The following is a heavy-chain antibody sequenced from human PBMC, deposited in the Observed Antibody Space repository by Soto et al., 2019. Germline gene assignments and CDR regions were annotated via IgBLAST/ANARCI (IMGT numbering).Heavy chain of an antibody. CDR2: ISSSSSYI. CDR3: ARIPTAVGGMDV. Sequence: LRLSCAASGFTFSRYSMNWVRQAPGKGLEWVSSISSSSSYIYYADSVRGRFTISRDNAKNSLYLQMNSLRAEDTAVYYCARIPTAVGGMDVWGQGTSVTVSS. J-gene: IGHJ6*02. CDR1: GFTFSRYS. V-gene: IGHV3-21*01. D-gene: IGHD2-21*02.